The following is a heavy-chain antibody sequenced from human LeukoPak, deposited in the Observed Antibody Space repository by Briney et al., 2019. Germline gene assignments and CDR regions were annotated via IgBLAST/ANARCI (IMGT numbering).Heavy chain of an antibody. V-gene: IGHV3-11*04. CDR1: GFTFSDYY. CDR2: ISSGGNTI. D-gene: IGHD1-1*01. CDR3: ARDRTRETFDY. Sequence: GGSLRLSCAASGFTFSDYYMSWNRQAPGKGLEWVSFISSGGNTINYADSMKGRFTISRDNAKNSLYLQMNSLRAEDTAVYYCARDRTRETFDYWGRGTLVTVSS. J-gene: IGHJ4*02.